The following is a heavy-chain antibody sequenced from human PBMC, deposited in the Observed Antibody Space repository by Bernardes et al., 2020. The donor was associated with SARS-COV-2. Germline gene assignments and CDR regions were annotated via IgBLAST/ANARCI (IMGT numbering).Heavy chain of an antibody. CDR3: ATLGPPTTSNRFDH. D-gene: IGHD2-2*01. CDR1: GFTFRNYA. Sequence: GGSLRLSCTASGFTFRNYAVSWVRKAPGKGLEWISTFGTPGGDTYYADSVKGRFAISRDNSKNTVYLQMSRLRADDTATYFCATLGPPTTSNRFDHWGLGTLVTVSS. CDR2: FGTPGGDT. V-gene: IGHV3-23*01. J-gene: IGHJ4*02.